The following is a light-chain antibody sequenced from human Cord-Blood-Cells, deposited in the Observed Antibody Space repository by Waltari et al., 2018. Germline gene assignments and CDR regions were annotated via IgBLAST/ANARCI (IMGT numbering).Light chain of an antibody. J-gene: IGKJ4*01. Sequence: EILLTQSPATLSLSPGETATLSCSAGQSVSSYLAWYQQKPGQAPRPLIYYASNRATGIPARFSGSGSGTDFTLTISSLVPEDFAVYYCQQRSNWPPTFGGGTKVEIK. V-gene: IGKV3-11*01. CDR3: QQRSNWPPT. CDR1: QSVSSY. CDR2: YAS.